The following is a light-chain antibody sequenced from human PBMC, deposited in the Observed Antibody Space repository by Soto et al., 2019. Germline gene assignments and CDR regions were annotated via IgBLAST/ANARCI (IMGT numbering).Light chain of an antibody. CDR3: QQSHSTPLT. CDR1: LRISKY. V-gene: IGKV1-39*01. CDR2: GAS. J-gene: IGKJ4*01. Sequence: DIRVIQSPSSLSASVGDRFTITCRASLRISKYLNWYQQEPGKAPKLLIFGASTLQSGVPSRFSGSGSGTEFTLTITSLQPEDSATYYCQQSHSTPLTFGGGTKVDI.